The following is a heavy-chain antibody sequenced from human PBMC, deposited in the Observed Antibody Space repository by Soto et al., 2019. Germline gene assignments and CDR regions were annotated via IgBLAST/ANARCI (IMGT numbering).Heavy chain of an antibody. D-gene: IGHD2-2*02. CDR3: AMEYCSSTSCYRDY. CDR2: IIPILGIA. V-gene: IGHV1-69*02. CDR1: GGTFSSYT. Sequence: QVQLVQSGAEVKKPGSSVKVSCKASGGTFSSYTISWVRQAPGQGLEWMGRIIPILGIANYAQKFQGRGTXTXDXXTXTXXXEXSXLXXXXTAVYYCAMEYCSSTSCYRDYWGQGTLVTVSS. J-gene: IGHJ4*02.